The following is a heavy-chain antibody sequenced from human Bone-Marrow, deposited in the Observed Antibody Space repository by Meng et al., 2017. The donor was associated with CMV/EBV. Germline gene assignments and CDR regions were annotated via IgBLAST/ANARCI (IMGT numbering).Heavy chain of an antibody. V-gene: IGHV4-39*07. J-gene: IGHJ4*02. D-gene: IGHD1-26*01. CDR3: ARASLVGATPFDY. CDR2: IYYSGST. Sequence: SETLSLTCTVSGGSISSSSYYWGWIRQPPGKGLEWIGSIYYSGSTNYNPSLKSRVTISVDTSKNQFSLKLSSVTAADTAVYYCARASLVGATPFDYWGQGTLVTVSS. CDR1: GGSISSSSYY.